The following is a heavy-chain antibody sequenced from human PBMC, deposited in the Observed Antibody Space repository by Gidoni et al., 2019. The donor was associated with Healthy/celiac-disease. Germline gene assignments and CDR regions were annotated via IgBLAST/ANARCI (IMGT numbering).Heavy chain of an antibody. Sequence: EVQLLESGGGLVQPGGSLRLSCAASGFTFSSYAMSWVRQAPGKGLEWVSAISGSGGSTYYADSVKGRFTISRDNSKNTLYLQMNSLRAEDTAVYYCAKVGEIGYCSSTSCSSFDYWGQGTLVTVSS. CDR1: GFTFSSYA. CDR2: ISGSGGST. V-gene: IGHV3-23*01. D-gene: IGHD2-2*01. J-gene: IGHJ4*02. CDR3: AKVGEIGYCSSTSCSSFDY.